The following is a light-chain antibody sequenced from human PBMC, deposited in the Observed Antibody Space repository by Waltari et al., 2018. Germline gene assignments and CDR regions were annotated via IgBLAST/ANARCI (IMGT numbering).Light chain of an antibody. J-gene: IGLJ2*01. Sequence: QSALTQPRSVSGSPGQSVTISCAGTSSDVGAYNPVLWYQQSPGTAHKLLIYEVNNRPSGVPDRFSASKSGNTASLTISGLRAEDEADYYCCSYAGDYTLVFGGGTKLTVL. CDR3: CSYAGDYTLV. CDR1: SSDVGAYNP. V-gene: IGLV2-11*01. CDR2: EVN.